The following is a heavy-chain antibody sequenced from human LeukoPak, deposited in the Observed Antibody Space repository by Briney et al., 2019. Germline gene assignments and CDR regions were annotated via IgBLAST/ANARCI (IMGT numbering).Heavy chain of an antibody. Sequence: GASVKVSCKASGGTFSSYAISWVRQAPGQGLEWMGGIIPIFGTANYAQKFQGRVTITADKSTSTAYMELSSLRSEDTAVYYCARVGGTMVRGVIPYMDVWGKGTTVTVSS. J-gene: IGHJ6*03. D-gene: IGHD3-10*01. CDR2: IIPIFGTA. CDR3: ARVGGTMVRGVIPYMDV. V-gene: IGHV1-69*06. CDR1: GGTFSSYA.